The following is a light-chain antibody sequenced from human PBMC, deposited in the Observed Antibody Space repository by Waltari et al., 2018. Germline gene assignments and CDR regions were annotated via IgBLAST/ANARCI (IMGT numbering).Light chain of an antibody. Sequence: SYDVTQPRSVPVSPGQTARITCGGDNIGSKNVHWYQQKPAQAPVLVIYYDSDRPSVIPERFSGSNSGNTATLTISGVEAGDEADYYCQVWDSSSDHWVFGGGTRLTVL. CDR1: NIGSKN. V-gene: IGLV3-21*01. CDR3: QVWDSSSDHWV. J-gene: IGLJ2*01. CDR2: YDS.